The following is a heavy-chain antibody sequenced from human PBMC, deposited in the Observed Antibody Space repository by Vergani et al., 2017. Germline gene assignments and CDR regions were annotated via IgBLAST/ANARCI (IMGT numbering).Heavy chain of an antibody. Sequence: QVRLQESGPGLVKPSETLSLTFSVSGGPMSGYYWSWIRQPPGKELEWIGYMYHSGSTNYNPSLETRVTISVDTSKNQFSLKLNSVTAAETAVYYCGRVADFYGLGSRLLDLWGQGILVTVSS. CDR1: GGPMSGYY. V-gene: IGHV4-59*01. J-gene: IGHJ5*02. CDR2: MYHSGST. CDR3: GRVADFYGLGSRLLDL. D-gene: IGHD3-10*01.